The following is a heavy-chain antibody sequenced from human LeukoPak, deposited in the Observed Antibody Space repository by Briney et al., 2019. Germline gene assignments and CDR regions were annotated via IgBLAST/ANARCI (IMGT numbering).Heavy chain of an antibody. V-gene: IGHV3-23*01. CDR2: ISGSGVST. CDR1: GFRFSSYA. J-gene: IGHJ4*02. CDR3: ASKWFCGGDCYYQIDF. D-gene: IGHD2-21*02. Sequence: AGGSLRLSCAASGFRFSSYAMSWVRQAPGKGLEWVSAISGSGVSTYYADSVKGRFTVSRDNSKSTLFLQMNSLRPEDTAVYYCASKWFCGGDCYYQIDFWGQGTLVTVSS.